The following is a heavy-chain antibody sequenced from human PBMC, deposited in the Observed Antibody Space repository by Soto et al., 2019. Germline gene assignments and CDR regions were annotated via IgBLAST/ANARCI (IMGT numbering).Heavy chain of an antibody. CDR2: IDPSDSYT. J-gene: IGHJ6*02. CDR3: ARLRRIAVAGNYYYYYGMDV. CDR1: GYSFTSYW. V-gene: IGHV5-10-1*01. Sequence: PGESLKISCKGSGYSFTSYWISWVRQMTGKGLEWMGRIDPSDSYTNYSPSFQGHVTISADKSISTAYLQWSSLKASDTAMYYCARLRRIAVAGNYYYYYGMDVWGQGTTVTVSS. D-gene: IGHD6-19*01.